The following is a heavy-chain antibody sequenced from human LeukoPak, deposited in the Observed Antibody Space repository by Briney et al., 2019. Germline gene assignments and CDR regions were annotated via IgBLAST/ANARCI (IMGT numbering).Heavy chain of an antibody. CDR2: ISGSGGST. D-gene: IGHD3-22*01. J-gene: IGHJ4*02. CDR3: ASSGTDSSGYYYRRYFDY. CDR1: GFTFSSYA. V-gene: IGHV3-23*01. Sequence: GGSLRLSCAASGFTFSSYAMSWVRQAPGKGLEWVSAISGSGGSTYYADSVKGRFTISRDNSKNTLYLQMNSLRAEDTAAYYCASSGTDSSGYYYRRYFDYWGQGTLVTVSS.